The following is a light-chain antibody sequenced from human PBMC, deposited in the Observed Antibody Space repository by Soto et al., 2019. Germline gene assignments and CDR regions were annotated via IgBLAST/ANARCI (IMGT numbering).Light chain of an antibody. J-gene: IGLJ1*01. CDR1: SSDVGGYNY. CDR3: SSYTSSSTLV. CDR2: EVS. V-gene: IGLV2-14*01. Sequence: QSVLTQPASVSGSPGQSITISCTGTSSDVGGYNYVSWYQQHPGKAPKLMIYEVSYRPSGVSNRFSGSKSGNTASLTISGLQAEDEADYYCSSYTSSSTLVFGTGTKVTVL.